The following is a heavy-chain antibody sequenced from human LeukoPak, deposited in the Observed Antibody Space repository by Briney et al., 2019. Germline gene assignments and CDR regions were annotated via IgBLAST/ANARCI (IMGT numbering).Heavy chain of an antibody. CDR1: GYSFTSYW. D-gene: IGHD3-3*01. Sequence: GESLKISCKGSGYSFTSYWIGWVRQMPGKGLEWMGIIYPGDSDTRYSPSFQGQVTISADKSISTAYLQWSSLKASDTAMYYGARGHYDFWSGYSYYFDYWGQGTLVTVSS. V-gene: IGHV5-51*01. CDR2: IYPGDSDT. CDR3: ARGHYDFWSGYSYYFDY. J-gene: IGHJ4*02.